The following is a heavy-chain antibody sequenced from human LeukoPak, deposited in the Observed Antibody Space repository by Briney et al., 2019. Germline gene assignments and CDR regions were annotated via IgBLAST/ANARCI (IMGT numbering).Heavy chain of an antibody. D-gene: IGHD3-10*01. CDR2: IYYSGST. V-gene: IGHV4-59*08. CDR3: ARLELWFGEPNIYYYYGMDV. J-gene: IGHJ6*02. Sequence: SETLSLTCTVSGGSISSYYWSWIRQPPGKGLEWIGYIYYSGSTNYNPSLKSRVTISVDTSKNQFSLKLSPVTAADTAVYYCARLELWFGEPNIYYYYGMDVWGQGTTVTVSS. CDR1: GGSISSYY.